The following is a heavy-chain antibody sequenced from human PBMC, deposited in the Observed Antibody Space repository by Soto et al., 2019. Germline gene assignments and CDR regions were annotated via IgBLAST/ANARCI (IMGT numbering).Heavy chain of an antibody. CDR1: GFTFSSYG. CDR3: ARDARDIVVVPAAIERGYYYYYGMDV. CDR2: IWYDGSNK. J-gene: IGHJ6*02. D-gene: IGHD2-2*01. V-gene: IGHV3-33*01. Sequence: PGGSLRLSCAASGFTFSSYGMHWVRQAPGKGLEWVAVIWYDGSNKYYADSVKGRFTISRDNSKNTLYLQMNSLRAEDTAVYYCARDARDIVVVPAAIERGYYYYYGMDVWGQGTTVTVSS.